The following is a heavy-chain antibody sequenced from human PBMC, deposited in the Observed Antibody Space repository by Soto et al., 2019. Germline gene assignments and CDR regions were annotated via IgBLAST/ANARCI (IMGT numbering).Heavy chain of an antibody. CDR3: ARLRTSVLAQSVTPNFDS. V-gene: IGHV4-4*02. D-gene: IGHD5-18*01. CDR2: IHHGGSS. CDR1: GGSISSTNW. J-gene: IGHJ4*02. Sequence: QIQLQESGPGLVKPSGTVSLTCTVSGGSISSTNWWSWVRQPPGMGLEWIGDIHHGGSSNFNSSLESRISMSADKSKTQFSLKLHSVTAADTAVYFCARLRTSVLAQSVTPNFDSWGQGTLVTVSS.